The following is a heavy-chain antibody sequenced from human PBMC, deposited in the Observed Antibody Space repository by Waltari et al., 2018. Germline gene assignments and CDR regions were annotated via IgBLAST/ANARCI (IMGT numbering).Heavy chain of an antibody. CDR1: GCTFGSYW. Sequence: EGQLGESGGGWVQPGGSRRLAGSASGCTFGSYWMSWVRQAPGKGREWVATLKQDGSEKFYVDSVKGRFPISRDNAKNSLYLQMNSLRAEDTAVYYCAREAGTWAFDYWGQGTLVTVSS. CDR3: AREAGTWAFDY. V-gene: IGHV3-7*01. D-gene: IGHD1-7*01. CDR2: LKQDGSEK. J-gene: IGHJ4*02.